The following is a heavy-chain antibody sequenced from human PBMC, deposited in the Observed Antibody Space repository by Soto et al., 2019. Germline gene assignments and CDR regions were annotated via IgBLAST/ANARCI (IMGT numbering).Heavy chain of an antibody. CDR2: IKSKVDSATT. CDR3: TTDDPINRN. V-gene: IGHV3-15*01. J-gene: IGHJ1*01. CDR1: GFTFSNAW. Sequence: SXGSLRLSCAAAGFTFSNAWMSWVRQAPGKGLEWVGRIKSKVDSATTDYAAPVKGRFSISRDDSRNTLYLQMNSLKIEDTAVYYCTTDDPINRNWGQGPQVTVSS.